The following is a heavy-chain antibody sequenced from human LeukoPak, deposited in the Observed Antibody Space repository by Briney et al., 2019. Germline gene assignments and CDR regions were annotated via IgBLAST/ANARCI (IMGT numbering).Heavy chain of an antibody. J-gene: IGHJ4*02. CDR2: INHSGSS. Sequence: SETLSLTCAVYGGSFTNYYWSWIRQPPGKGLEWIGEINHSGSSKYNPSLKSRVTISIDTSKNQLSLKLSSVTAADTAVYYCARRTILTGSDYWGQGTLVTVSS. CDR3: ARRTILTGSDY. V-gene: IGHV4-34*01. D-gene: IGHD3-9*01. CDR1: GGSFTNYY.